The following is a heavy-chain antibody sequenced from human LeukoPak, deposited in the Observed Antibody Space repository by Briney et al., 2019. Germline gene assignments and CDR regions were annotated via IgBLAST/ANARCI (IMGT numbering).Heavy chain of an antibody. CDR3: ASPPGDYNY. CDR1: GFTFSSYA. J-gene: IGHJ4*02. CDR2: ISYDGSNK. D-gene: IGHD4-17*01. V-gene: IGHV3-30-3*01. Sequence: GGSLRLSCAASGFTFSSYAMHWVRQAPGKGLEWVAVISYDGSNKYYADSVKGRFTISRDNSKNTLYLQMNSLRAEDTAVYYCASPPGDYNYWGQGTLVTVSS.